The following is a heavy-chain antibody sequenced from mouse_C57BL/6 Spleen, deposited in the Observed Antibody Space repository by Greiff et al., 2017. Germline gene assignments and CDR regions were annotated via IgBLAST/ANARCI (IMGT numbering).Heavy chain of an antibody. CDR2: IDPSDSYT. J-gene: IGHJ2*01. CDR3: ARYYGNFDY. Sequence: QVQLKQPGAELVKPGASVKLSCKASGYTFTSYWMQWVKQRPGQGLEWIGEIDPSDSYTNYNQKFKGKATLTVDTSSSTAYMQLSSLTSEDSAVYYCARYYGNFDYWGQGTTLTVSS. V-gene: IGHV1-50*01. CDR1: GYTFTSYW. D-gene: IGHD2-1*01.